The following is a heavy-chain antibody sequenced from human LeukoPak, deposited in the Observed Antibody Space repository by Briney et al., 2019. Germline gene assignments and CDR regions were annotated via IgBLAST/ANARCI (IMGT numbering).Heavy chain of an antibody. CDR3: ARRYDGFDY. CDR1: GFTFSSYA. V-gene: IGHV3-30*04. Sequence: GGSLRLSCAASGFTFSSYAMHWVRQAPGKGLEWVAVISYDGSNKYYADSVKGRFTISRDNSKNTLYLQMNSLRAEDTAVYYCARRYDGFDYWGQGTLVTVSS. CDR2: ISYDGSNK. D-gene: IGHD3-3*01. J-gene: IGHJ4*02.